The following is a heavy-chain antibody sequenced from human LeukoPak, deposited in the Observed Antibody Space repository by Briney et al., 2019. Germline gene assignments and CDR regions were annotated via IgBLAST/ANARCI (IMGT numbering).Heavy chain of an antibody. CDR2: INPSGGST. Sequence: ASVKVSCKASGYTFTSYYMHWVRQAPGQGLEWMGIINPSGGSTSYAQKFQGRVTMTRDMSTSTAYMELSSLRSEDTAAYYCARGRDGPTYYYYYMDVWGKGTTVTVSS. D-gene: IGHD5-24*01. CDR1: GYTFTSYY. V-gene: IGHV1-46*01. J-gene: IGHJ6*03. CDR3: ARGRDGPTYYYYYMDV.